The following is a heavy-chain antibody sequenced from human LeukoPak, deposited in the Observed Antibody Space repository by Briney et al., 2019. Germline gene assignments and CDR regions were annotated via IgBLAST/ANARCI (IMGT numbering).Heavy chain of an antibody. V-gene: IGHV3-53*01. Sequence: AGGSLRLSCAASGSTVSSNYMSCVGQAPGKGLDWFSVIYSGGSTYYADSVKGRFTISRDNSKNTLYLQMNSLRAEDTAVYYCAVNYYDSSGYYYWGQGTLVTVSS. CDR3: AVNYYDSSGYYY. CDR2: IYSGGST. CDR1: GSTVSSNY. J-gene: IGHJ4*02. D-gene: IGHD3-22*01.